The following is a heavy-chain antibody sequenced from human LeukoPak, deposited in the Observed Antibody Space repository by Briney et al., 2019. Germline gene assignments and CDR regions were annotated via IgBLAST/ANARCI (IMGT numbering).Heavy chain of an antibody. CDR3: ARGSRVWFGELLFDY. Sequence: GGSLRLSCAASGFTFSDYYMSWIRQAPGKGLEWVSYISSSSSYTNYADSVKGRFTISRDNAKNSLYLQMNSLRAEDTAVYYCARGSRVWFGELLFDYWGQGTLVTASS. CDR2: ISSSSSYT. CDR1: GFTFSDYY. D-gene: IGHD3-10*01. J-gene: IGHJ4*02. V-gene: IGHV3-11*06.